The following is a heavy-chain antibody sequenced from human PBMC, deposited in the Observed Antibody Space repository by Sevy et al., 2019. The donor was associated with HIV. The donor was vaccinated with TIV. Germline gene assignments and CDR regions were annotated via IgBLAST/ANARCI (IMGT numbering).Heavy chain of an antibody. CDR1: GFTFSDHY. CDR2: IRNKTNSYTT. CDR3: SREATEAPAFYYYYHYMDV. Sequence: GGSLRLSCAASGFTFSDHYMNWVRQAPGKGLEWVGRIRNKTNSYTTEYAASVKGRFTISRDDSKNSLFLQMNSLKTEDTGVYFCSREATEAPAFYYYYHYMDVWGKGTTVTVSS. V-gene: IGHV3-72*01. J-gene: IGHJ6*03.